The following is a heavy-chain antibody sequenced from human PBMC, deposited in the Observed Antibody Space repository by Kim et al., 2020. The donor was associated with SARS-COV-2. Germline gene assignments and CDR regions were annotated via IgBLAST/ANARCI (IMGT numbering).Heavy chain of an antibody. V-gene: IGHV1-18*01. J-gene: IGHJ3*02. CDR3: ARDLYSSSSGALDI. Sequence: AQKLQGRVTMTTDTSTSTAYMELRSLRSDDTAVYYCARDLYSSSSGALDIWGQGTMVTVSS. D-gene: IGHD6-13*01.